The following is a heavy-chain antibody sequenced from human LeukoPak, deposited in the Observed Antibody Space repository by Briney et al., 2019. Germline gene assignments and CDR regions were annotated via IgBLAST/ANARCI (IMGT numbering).Heavy chain of an antibody. J-gene: IGHJ6*03. Sequence: PGGSLRLSCAASGFTFSSYGMHWVRQAPGKGLEWVAFIRYDGSNKYYADSVKGRFTISRDNSKSTLYLQMNSLRAEDTAVYYCAKVKQWLASWYYYMDVWGKGTTVTISS. CDR2: IRYDGSNK. D-gene: IGHD6-19*01. CDR3: AKVKQWLASWYYYMDV. CDR1: GFTFSSYG. V-gene: IGHV3-30*02.